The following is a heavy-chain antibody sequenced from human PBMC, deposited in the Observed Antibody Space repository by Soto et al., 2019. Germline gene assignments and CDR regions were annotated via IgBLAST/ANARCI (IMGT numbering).Heavy chain of an antibody. CDR2: IYYSGST. J-gene: IGHJ6*02. CDR3: ARGGFCSGGSCYSRYYCSGMGV. D-gene: IGHD2-15*01. Sequence: QVQLQESGPGLVKPLETLSLTCTVSGGSISTYYWSWIRQPPGQGLEWMGYIYYSGSTNYNPSLKSRVTSSVDTSKNQFSLKLSSVTAADTAVYYCARGGFCSGGSCYSRYYCSGMGVWGQGTTVTASS. CDR1: GGSISTYY. V-gene: IGHV4-59*01.